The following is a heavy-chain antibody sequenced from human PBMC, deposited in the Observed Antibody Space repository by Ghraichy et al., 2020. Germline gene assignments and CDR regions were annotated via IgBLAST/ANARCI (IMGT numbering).Heavy chain of an antibody. CDR2: ISGSGGST. V-gene: IGHV3-23*01. D-gene: IGHD3-22*01. CDR1: GFTFSSYA. J-gene: IGHJ4*02. CDR3: AGIEIGEEYYYDSSGYYPDY. Sequence: GSLRLSCAASGFTFSSYAMSWVRQAPGKGLEWVSAISGSGGSTYYADSVKGRFTISRDNSKNTLYLQMNSLRAEDTAVYYCAGIEIGEEYYYDSSGYYPDYWGQGTLVTVSS.